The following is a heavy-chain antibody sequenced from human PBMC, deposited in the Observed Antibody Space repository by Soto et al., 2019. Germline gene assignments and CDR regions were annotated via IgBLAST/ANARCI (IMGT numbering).Heavy chain of an antibody. CDR3: ARELPQRQGRNMDV. CDR2: INHRGSL. J-gene: IGHJ6*01. Sequence: SMSLTFTVTGGSMTSGDQYWTWIRHRPGEGLEWFGYINHRGSLYYNPSLKSRVSMSVDTSKNQFSLNLSSVTAADTAVYYCARELPQRQGRNMDVWGQGTTVTVSS. V-gene: IGHV4-31*03. CDR1: GGSMTSGDQY. D-gene: IGHD1-1*01.